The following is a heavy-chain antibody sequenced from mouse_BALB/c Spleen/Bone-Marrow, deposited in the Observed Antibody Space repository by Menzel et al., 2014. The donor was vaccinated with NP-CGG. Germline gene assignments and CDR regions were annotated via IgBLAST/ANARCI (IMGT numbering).Heavy chain of an antibody. CDR3: ARDKGRVFFDY. Sequence: EVQLQESGGGLVQPGGSLRLSCATSGFTFTDYYMNWVRQPPGKALEWLGFIRNKANGYTTEYSASVKGRFTTSRDNSQNILYLQMNTLRAEDSATYYCARDKGRVFFDYWGQGTTLTVSS. V-gene: IGHV7-3*02. J-gene: IGHJ2*01. CDR1: GFTFTDYY. CDR2: IRNKANGYTT.